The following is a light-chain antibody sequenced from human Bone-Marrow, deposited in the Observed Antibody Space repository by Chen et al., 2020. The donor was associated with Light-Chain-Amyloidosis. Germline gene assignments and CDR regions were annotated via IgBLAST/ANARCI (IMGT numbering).Light chain of an antibody. Sequence: SYELTQPSSVSVAPGQTATIACGGNNIGSTSVHWYQQTPGQAPLLVVYDDSDRPSGIPERLSGSTSGNTATLTISRVEAGDEADYYCQVWDRSSDRPVFGGGTKLTVL. CDR2: DDS. CDR1: NIGSTS. CDR3: QVWDRSSDRPV. V-gene: IGLV3-21*02. J-gene: IGLJ3*02.